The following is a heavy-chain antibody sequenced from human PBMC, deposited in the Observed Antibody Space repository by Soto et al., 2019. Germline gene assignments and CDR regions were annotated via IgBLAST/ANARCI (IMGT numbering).Heavy chain of an antibody. CDR1: GFTFSSYW. CDR2: TNSDGSDT. D-gene: IGHD6-19*01. J-gene: IGHJ4*02. CDR3: ARDRGWSLFDD. V-gene: IGHV3-74*01. Sequence: GGSLRLSCAASGFTFSSYWMYWVRQAPGKGLVWVSRTNSDGSDTSYADSVKGRFTISRDNAKNTLYLQMNSLRAEDTAVYYCARDRGWSLFDDWGQGSLVTGSS.